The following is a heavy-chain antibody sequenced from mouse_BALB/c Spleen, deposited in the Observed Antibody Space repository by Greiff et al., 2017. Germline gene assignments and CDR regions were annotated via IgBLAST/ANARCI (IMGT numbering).Heavy chain of an antibody. CDR3: ARSWGYDDAMDY. CDR1: GYTFTSSC. Sequence: QVQLQQPGPVLVRPGASVKLSCKASGYTFTSSCMHWAKQRPGQGLEWIGEIHPNSGNTNYNEKFKGKATLTVDTSSSTAYVDLSSLTSEDSAVYYCARSWGYDDAMDYWGQGTSVTVSS. V-gene: IGHV1S130*01. J-gene: IGHJ4*01. CDR2: IHPNSGNT. D-gene: IGHD2-14*01.